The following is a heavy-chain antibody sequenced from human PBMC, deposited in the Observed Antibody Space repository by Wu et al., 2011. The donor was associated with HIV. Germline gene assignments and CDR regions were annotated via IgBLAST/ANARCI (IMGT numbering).Heavy chain of an antibody. J-gene: IGHJ5*02. CDR3: AREGTSLLGSRFDP. CDR1: GGTFSSYA. V-gene: IGHV1-69*06. Sequence: SCKASGGTFSSYAISWVRQAPGQGLEWMGGIIPIFGTAHYAQRFQDRVTITADRSSGTAYMELSRLKSDDTAVYYCAREGTSLLGSRFDPWGQGTLVTVSS. D-gene: IGHD2-2*01. CDR2: IIPIFGTA.